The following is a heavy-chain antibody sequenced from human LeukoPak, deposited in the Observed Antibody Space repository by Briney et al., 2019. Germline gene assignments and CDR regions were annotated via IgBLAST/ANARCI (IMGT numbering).Heavy chain of an antibody. CDR2: ISDSGGKT. CDR1: GLTLSNYG. V-gene: IGHV3-23*01. D-gene: IGHD2-15*01. CDR3: AKRGVGIRVFLVGFHKEAYYFDS. J-gene: IGHJ4*02. Sequence: GGSLSLSCAVSGLTLSNYGMGWVRQAPGQGREWVAGISDSGGKTIHAASVKGPFTISRDNPTNTVYLQMNSLSAEDTAVYFCAKRGVGIRVFLVGFHKEAYYFDSWGQGALVTVSS.